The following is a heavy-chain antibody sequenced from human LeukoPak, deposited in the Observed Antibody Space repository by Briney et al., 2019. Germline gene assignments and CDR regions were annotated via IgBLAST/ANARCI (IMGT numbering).Heavy chain of an antibody. CDR2: IYHSGST. Sequence: SETLSLTCTVSGYSISSGYYWGWIRQPPGKGLEWIGSIYHSGSTYYNPSLKSRVTISVDTSKNQFSLKLSSVTAADTAVYYCASWGDGWGSYRWFDYWGQGTLVTVSS. CDR3: ASWGDGWGSYRWFDY. V-gene: IGHV4-38-2*02. CDR1: GYSISSGYY. D-gene: IGHD3-16*02. J-gene: IGHJ4*02.